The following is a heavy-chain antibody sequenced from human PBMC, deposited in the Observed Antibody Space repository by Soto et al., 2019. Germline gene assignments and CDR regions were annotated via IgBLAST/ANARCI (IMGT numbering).Heavy chain of an antibody. V-gene: IGHV3-23*04. D-gene: IGHD3-22*01. J-gene: IGHJ5*02. CDR1: GFTFSSYD. CDR3: ANYNYYDASGPS. Sequence: EVQLVESGGGLVQPGGSLRLSCAASGFTFSSYDMHWVRQATGKGLEWVSAISGSGGNTYYADSVKGRFTISRDNSKNTLYLQMNSLRAEDTAVYYCANYNYYDASGPSWGQGTLVTVSS. CDR2: ISGSGGNT.